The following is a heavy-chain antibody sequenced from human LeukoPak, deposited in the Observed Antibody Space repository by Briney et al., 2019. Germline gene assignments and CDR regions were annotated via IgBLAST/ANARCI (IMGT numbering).Heavy chain of an antibody. CDR3: VQSGYSYGYAEYFQQ. CDR1: GFTFSNYG. Sequence: GGSPRLXCAASGFTFSNYGMHWVRQAPGKGLEWVAFIRYDGSNKYYADSVKGRFTISRDNSKNTLYLQMNSLRAEDTAVYYCVQSGYSYGYAEYFQQWGQGTLVTVSS. CDR2: IRYDGSNK. J-gene: IGHJ1*01. V-gene: IGHV3-30*02. D-gene: IGHD5-18*01.